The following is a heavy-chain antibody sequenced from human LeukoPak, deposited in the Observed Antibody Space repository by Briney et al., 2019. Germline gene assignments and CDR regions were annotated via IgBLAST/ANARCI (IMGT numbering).Heavy chain of an antibody. CDR3: ARREEYWTIPKHAFDL. CDR1: GYSISSGYY. V-gene: IGHV4-38-2*02. CDR2: IYHSGST. D-gene: IGHD3-3*01. J-gene: IGHJ3*01. Sequence: SETLSLTCTVSGYSISSGYYWGWIRQPPGKGLEWIGSIYHSGSTYYNPSLKSRVTKSVDTSKNQFSLKLSSVTAADTAVYYCARREEYWTIPKHAFDLWGQGTLVTVSS.